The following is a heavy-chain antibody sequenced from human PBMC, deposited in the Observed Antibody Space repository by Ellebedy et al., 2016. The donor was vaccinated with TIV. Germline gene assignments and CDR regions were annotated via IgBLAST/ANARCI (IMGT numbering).Heavy chain of an antibody. J-gene: IGHJ6*02. Sequence: GASVKVSCKASGGTFSTCAINWVRQAPGQGLEWMGGIIPMFGTTNYAERFQGRVTIIADESTNTAYMDLSSLRSEDTAVYYCATEEWGNGMDAWGQGTTVTVSS. CDR1: GGTFSTCA. CDR2: IIPMFGTT. CDR3: ATEEWGNGMDA. V-gene: IGHV1-69*13. D-gene: IGHD3-3*01.